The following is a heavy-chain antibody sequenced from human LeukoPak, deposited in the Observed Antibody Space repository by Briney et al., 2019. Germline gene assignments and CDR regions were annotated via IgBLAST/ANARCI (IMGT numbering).Heavy chain of an antibody. V-gene: IGHV1-2*02. CDR3: ARGRYCSDGNCYHNWFDH. J-gene: IGHJ5*02. CDR2: INPNSGGT. CDR1: GYTFTGYY. Sequence: SVNVSCKASGYTFTGYYMHWVRQAPGQGPEWMGWINPNSGGTDYAQKFQGRVTMTRDTSINTAYMELSSLRSDDTAVYYCARGRYCSDGNCYHNWFDHWGQGTLVTVSS. D-gene: IGHD2-15*01.